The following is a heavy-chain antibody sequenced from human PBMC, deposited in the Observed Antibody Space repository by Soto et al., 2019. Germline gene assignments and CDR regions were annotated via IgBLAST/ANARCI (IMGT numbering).Heavy chain of an antibody. CDR3: ARDIVVVPAAITIRYYYGMDV. D-gene: IGHD2-2*01. J-gene: IGHJ6*02. Sequence: ASVKVSCKASGYTFTSYGISWVRQAPGQGLEWMGWISAYNGNTNYAQKLQGRVTMTTDTSTSTAYMELRSLRSDDTAVYYCARDIVVVPAAITIRYYYGMDVWGQGTTVTVSS. CDR2: ISAYNGNT. CDR1: GYTFTSYG. V-gene: IGHV1-18*04.